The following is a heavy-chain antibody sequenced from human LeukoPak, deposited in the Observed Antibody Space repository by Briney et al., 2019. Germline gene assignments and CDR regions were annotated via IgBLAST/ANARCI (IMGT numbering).Heavy chain of an antibody. V-gene: IGHV3-30*18. CDR3: AKVNYYGSGSYWEALDF. J-gene: IGHJ4*02. D-gene: IGHD3-10*01. Sequence: PGGSLRLSCAASGFTFSSYGMHWVRQAPGKGLEWVAVISYDGRIKYYADSVKGRFTISRDNSKNTLYLQMNSLRAEDTAVYYCAKVNYYGSGSYWEALDFWGQGTLVTVSS. CDR1: GFTFSSYG. CDR2: ISYDGRIK.